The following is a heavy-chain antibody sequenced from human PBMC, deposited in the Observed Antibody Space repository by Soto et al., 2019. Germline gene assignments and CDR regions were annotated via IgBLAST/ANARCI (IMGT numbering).Heavy chain of an antibody. CDR2: IYKSTTT. J-gene: IGHJ5*01. Sequence: SETLSLTCSVSGDSISTVDYFWAWIRQPPGQALEYIGYIYKSTTTYYNPSFESRVAISLDTSKSQFPLNVTSVAAADTAVYFCARGRYCLTGRCFPNWFDSWGQGTLVTVSS. CDR3: ARGRYCLTGRCFPNWFDS. CDR1: GDSISTVDYF. V-gene: IGHV4-30-4*01. D-gene: IGHD2-15*01.